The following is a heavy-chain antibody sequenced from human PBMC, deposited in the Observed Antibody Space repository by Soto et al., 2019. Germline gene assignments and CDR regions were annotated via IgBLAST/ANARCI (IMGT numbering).Heavy chain of an antibody. CDR2: IWYDGRKQ. Sequence: QVQLVESGGGGVQPGGSLRLSCEASGFTFSTYGMNWVRQAPGKGLEWVAVIWYDGRKQSYADYVRGRLTISRDNSKNTLYLQRNSLRVDDTAVYYGARDRLSGSSANRYYYYGLDVWGQGPTVTVSS. CDR3: ARDRLSGSSANRYYYYGLDV. D-gene: IGHD1-26*01. J-gene: IGHJ6*02. CDR1: GFTFSTYG. V-gene: IGHV3-33*01.